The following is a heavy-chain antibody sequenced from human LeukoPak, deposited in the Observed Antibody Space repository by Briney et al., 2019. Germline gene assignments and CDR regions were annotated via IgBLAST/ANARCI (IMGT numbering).Heavy chain of an antibody. CDR3: ARDIEMATIAGY. CDR1: GFTFSDYY. V-gene: IGHV3-11*01. Sequence: VGSLRLSCAASGFTFSDYYMSWIRQAPGKGLEWVSYISSSGSTIYYADSVKGRFTISRDNAKNSLYLQMHSLRAEDTAVYYCARDIEMATIAGYWGQGTLVTVSS. J-gene: IGHJ4*02. CDR2: ISSSGSTI. D-gene: IGHD5-24*01.